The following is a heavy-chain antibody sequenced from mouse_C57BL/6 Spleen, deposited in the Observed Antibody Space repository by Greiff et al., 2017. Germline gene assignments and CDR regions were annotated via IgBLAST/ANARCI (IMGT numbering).Heavy chain of an antibody. CDR1: GYTFTSYW. J-gene: IGHJ4*01. CDR2: IYPGSGSP. D-gene: IGHD1-1*01. CDR3: ARLTYYYGSSPYYAMDY. Sequence: QVQLQQPGAELVKPGASVKMSCKASGYTFTSYWITWVKQRPGQGLEWIGDIYPGSGSPNYNETFKSKATLTVDTSSSTAYMQLSRLTSEDSAVYYCARLTYYYGSSPYYAMDYWGQGTSVTVSS. V-gene: IGHV1-55*01.